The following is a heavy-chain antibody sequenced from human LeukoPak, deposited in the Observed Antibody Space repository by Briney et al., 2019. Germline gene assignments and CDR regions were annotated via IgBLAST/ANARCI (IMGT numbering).Heavy chain of an antibody. J-gene: IGHJ5*02. Sequence: PSETLSLTCTVSGGSIGSSSYYWGWIRQPPGKGLEWIGSIYYSGSTYYNPSLKSRVTISVDTSKNQFSLKLSSVTAADTAVYYCASRITIFGGYNWFDPWGQGTLVTVSS. CDR2: IYYSGST. D-gene: IGHD3-3*01. CDR1: GGSIGSSSYY. V-gene: IGHV4-39*01. CDR3: ASRITIFGGYNWFDP.